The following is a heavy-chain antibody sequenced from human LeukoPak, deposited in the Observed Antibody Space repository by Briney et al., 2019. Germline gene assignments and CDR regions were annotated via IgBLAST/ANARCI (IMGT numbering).Heavy chain of an antibody. CDR2: IIPIFGTA. CDR1: GGTFSSYA. V-gene: IGHV1-69*05. CDR3: ARDLGVAAAEDWFDP. J-gene: IGHJ5*02. D-gene: IGHD6-13*01. Sequence: ASVNVSCKASGGTFSSYAISWVRQAPGQGFEWMGGIIPIFGTANYAQKFQGRVTITTDESTSTAYMELSSLRSEDTAVYYCARDLGVAAAEDWFDPWGQGTLVTVSS.